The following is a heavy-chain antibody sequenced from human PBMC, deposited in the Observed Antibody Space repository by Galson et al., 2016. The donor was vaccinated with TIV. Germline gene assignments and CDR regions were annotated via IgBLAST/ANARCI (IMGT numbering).Heavy chain of an antibody. J-gene: IGHJ4*02. Sequence: SLRLSCAASGFPFSSYTMHWVRQAPGKGLEWVAIKSYDGGNEYYADSVKGRFTISRDNSKNTLYLQMDSLRIEDTAVYYCAGDGHDFWSGGATTLDYWGQGILVPVSS. CDR2: KSYDGGNE. CDR1: GFPFSSYT. D-gene: IGHD3-3*01. CDR3: AGDGHDFWSGGATTLDY. V-gene: IGHV3-30*04.